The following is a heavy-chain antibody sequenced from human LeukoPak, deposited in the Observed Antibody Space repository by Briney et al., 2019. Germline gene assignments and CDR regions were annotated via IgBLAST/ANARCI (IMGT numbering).Heavy chain of an antibody. CDR3: ARGRSHYDSSDYHETGFDY. J-gene: IGHJ4*02. D-gene: IGHD3-22*01. Sequence: EASVKASSKASGYSLTDHYMHWVRQAPGQGLEWMGWINPNSNGLNNYAHKFQGRVTMTSDTSISTASMELSGLISDDTAVYFCARGRSHYDSSDYHETGFDYWGQGTLVTVSS. CDR1: GYSLTDHY. V-gene: IGHV1-2*07. CDR2: INPNSNGLN.